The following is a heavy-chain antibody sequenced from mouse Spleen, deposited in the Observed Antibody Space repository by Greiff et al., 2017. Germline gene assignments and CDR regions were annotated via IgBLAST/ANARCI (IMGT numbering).Heavy chain of an antibody. V-gene: IGHV1S81*02. CDR3: TRLDYGHDGAY. CDR2: INPSNGGT. CDR1: GYTFTSYY. Sequence: QVQLKESGAELVKPGASVKLSCKASGYTFTSYYMYWVKQRPGQGLEWIGEINPSNGGTNFNEKFKSKATLTVDKSSSTAYMQLSSLTSEDSAVYYCTRLDYGHDGAYWGQGTLVTVSA. J-gene: IGHJ3*01. D-gene: IGHD2-2*01.